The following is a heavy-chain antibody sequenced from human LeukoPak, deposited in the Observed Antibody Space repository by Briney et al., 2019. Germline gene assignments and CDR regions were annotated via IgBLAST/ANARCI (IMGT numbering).Heavy chain of an antibody. V-gene: IGHV4-31*03. Sequence: SETLSLTCTVSGGSISSGGSYWSWIRQHPGKGLAWIGYLFYGGSTYYNPSLKSRVTISVDTSKNQFSLRLASVTAADTAVYYCARETSRKGVDCWGQGTLVTVSS. CDR3: ARETSRKGVDC. CDR2: LFYGGST. D-gene: IGHD3-16*01. CDR1: GGSISSGGSY. J-gene: IGHJ4*02.